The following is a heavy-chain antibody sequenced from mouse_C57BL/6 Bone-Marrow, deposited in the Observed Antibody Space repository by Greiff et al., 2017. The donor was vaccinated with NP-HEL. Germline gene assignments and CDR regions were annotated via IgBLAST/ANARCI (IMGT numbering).Heavy chain of an antibody. CDR3: AREGYGKDAMDY. D-gene: IGHD2-10*02. Sequence: EVQLQQSGPVLVKPGASVKMSCKASGYTFPDYYMNWVKQSHGKSLEWIGVINPYNGGTSYNQKFKGKATLTVEKSSSTAYMELNSLTSEDSAVYYCAREGYGKDAMDYWGQGTSVTVSS. J-gene: IGHJ4*01. CDR2: INPYNGGT. V-gene: IGHV1-19*01. CDR1: GYTFPDYY.